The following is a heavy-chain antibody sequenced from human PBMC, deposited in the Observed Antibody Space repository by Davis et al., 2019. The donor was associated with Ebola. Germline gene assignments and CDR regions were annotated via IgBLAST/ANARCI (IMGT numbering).Heavy chain of an antibody. CDR3: ARGRTIWYGMDV. J-gene: IGHJ6*02. CDR2: INHSGST. D-gene: IGHD3-3*01. Sequence: SETLSLTCAVYGGSSSRYYWSWIRQPPGKGLEWIGEINHSGSTNYNPSLKSRVTISVDTSKNQFSLKLSSVTAADTAVYYCARGRTIWYGMDVWGQGTTVTVAS. V-gene: IGHV4-34*01. CDR1: GGSSSRYY.